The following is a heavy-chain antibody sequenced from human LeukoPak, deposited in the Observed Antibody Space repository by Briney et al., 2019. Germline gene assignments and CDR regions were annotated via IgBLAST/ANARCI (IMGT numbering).Heavy chain of an antibody. D-gene: IGHD6-6*01. CDR3: ARLGDGSSSIR. CDR2: IYYSGST. CDR1: GGSISSYY. Sequence: SETLSLTCTVSGGSISSYYWSWIRQPPGKGLEWIGYIYYSGSTNYNPSLKSRVTISVDTSKNQFSLKLSSVTAADTAVYYCARLGDGSSSIRWGQGTLVTVSS. J-gene: IGHJ4*02. V-gene: IGHV4-59*08.